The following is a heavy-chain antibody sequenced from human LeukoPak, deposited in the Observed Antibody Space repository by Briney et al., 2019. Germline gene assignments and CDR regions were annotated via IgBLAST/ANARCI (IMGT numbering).Heavy chain of an antibody. CDR2: IYYSGST. D-gene: IGHD3-16*01. Sequence: SETLSLTCAVYGGSFSGYYWSWIRQPPGKGLEWIGYIYYSGSTNYNPSLKSRVTISVDTSKNQFSLKLSSVTAADTAVYYCARDLGMNWGQGTLVTVSS. CDR3: ARDLGMN. V-gene: IGHV4-59*01. CDR1: GGSFSGYY. J-gene: IGHJ4*02.